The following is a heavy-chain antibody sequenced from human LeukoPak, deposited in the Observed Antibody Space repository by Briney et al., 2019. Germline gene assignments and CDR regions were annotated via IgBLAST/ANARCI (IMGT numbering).Heavy chain of an antibody. Sequence: SETLSLTCTVSGGSISSYYWSWIRQPPGKGLEWIGYIYYSGSTNYNPSLKSRVTISVDTSKNQFSLKLSSVTAADTAVYYCARVGYGDYVGYYYYMDVWGKGTTVTISS. V-gene: IGHV4-59*01. CDR3: ARVGYGDYVGYYYYMDV. D-gene: IGHD4-17*01. CDR2: IYYSGST. CDR1: GGSISSYY. J-gene: IGHJ6*03.